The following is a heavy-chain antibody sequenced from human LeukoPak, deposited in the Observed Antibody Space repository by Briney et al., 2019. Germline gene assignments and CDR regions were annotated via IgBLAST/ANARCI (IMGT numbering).Heavy chain of an antibody. V-gene: IGHV3-33*01. CDR2: IWYDGNNK. J-gene: IGHJ3*02. CDR1: GFTFSSYG. CDR3: VRYCNGGNCYRDAFDI. D-gene: IGHD2-15*01. Sequence: GGSLRLSCEASGFTFSSYGMYWVRQAPGKGLEWVALIWYDGNNKEYADSVKGRFTISRDNSKNTLYLQMNSLRAEDTAVYYCVRYCNGGNCYRDAFDIWGQGTMVTVSS.